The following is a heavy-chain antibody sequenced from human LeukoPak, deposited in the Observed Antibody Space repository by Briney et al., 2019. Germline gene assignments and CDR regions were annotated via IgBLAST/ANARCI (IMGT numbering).Heavy chain of an antibody. CDR2: SIGSGGYR. CDR1: GLTLSNYD. V-gene: IGHV3-23*01. J-gene: IGHJ4*02. D-gene: IGHD6-6*01. Sequence: GGSLRLSCVASGLTLSNYDTTWVRQAPGKGLEYVSSIGSGGYRFYGGSVKGRFSISRDISQNTVYLQMNSLRSEDTAIYFCAKKLPDASSYFDFWGQGSLVTVSS. CDR3: AKKLPDASSYFDF.